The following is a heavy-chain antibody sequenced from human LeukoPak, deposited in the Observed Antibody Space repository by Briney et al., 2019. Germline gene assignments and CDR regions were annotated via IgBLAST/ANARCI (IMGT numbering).Heavy chain of an antibody. D-gene: IGHD5-18*01. CDR3: ARDRGLYGYRDY. CDR2: IKQDGSEK. Sequence: GGSLRLSCAASGFTFSDYYMSWVRQAPGKRLEWVANIKQDGSEKYYVDSVKGRFTISRDNAKNSLYLQMNSLRAEDTAVYYCARDRGLYGYRDYWGQGTLVTVSP. J-gene: IGHJ4*02. V-gene: IGHV3-7*01. CDR1: GFTFSDYY.